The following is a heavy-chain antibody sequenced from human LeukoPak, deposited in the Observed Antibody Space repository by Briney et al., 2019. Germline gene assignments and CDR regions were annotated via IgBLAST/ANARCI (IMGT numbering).Heavy chain of an antibody. CDR1: GFTFSSYS. V-gene: IGHV3-21*01. CDR3: ARDPGYCSGGSCQYYYYYYMDV. J-gene: IGHJ6*03. D-gene: IGHD2-15*01. Sequence: GGSLRLSCAASGFTFSSYSMNWVRQAPGKGLEWVSSSSSSSSYIYYADSVKGRFTISRDNAKNSLYLQMNSLRAEDTAVYYCARDPGYCSGGSCQYYYYYYMDVWGKGTTVTVSS. CDR2: SSSSSSYI.